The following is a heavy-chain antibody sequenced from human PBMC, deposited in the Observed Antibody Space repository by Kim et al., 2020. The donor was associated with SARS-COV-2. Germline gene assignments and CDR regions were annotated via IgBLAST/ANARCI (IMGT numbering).Heavy chain of an antibody. CDR3: ARPPRGISRRTFDI. CDR1: GASIGTTNYY. CDR2: ISYSGTT. Sequence: SETLSLTCTVSGASIGTTNYYWGWIRQSPGKGLEWIGSISYSGTTNYNPSFESRVTISIDTSRNQFSLKLSSVTAADTAVYYCARPPRGISRRTFDIWGQGTMVTVSS. V-gene: IGHV4-39*01. J-gene: IGHJ3*02. D-gene: IGHD3-3*01.